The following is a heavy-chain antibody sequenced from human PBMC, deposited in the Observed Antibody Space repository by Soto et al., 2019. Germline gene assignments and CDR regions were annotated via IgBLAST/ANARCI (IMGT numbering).Heavy chain of an antibody. CDR2: MYHSGST. J-gene: IGHJ4*02. Sequence: QLQLQESGSGLVKPSQTLSLTCAVSGGSISSGGYSWSWIRQPQVKGLEWIGYMYHSGSTYYNPSLKGRGTLSICRSKNQFSLKLSSLTAADTAVYYCVRLPDYFGQGILVTVSS. CDR1: GGSISSGGYS. CDR3: VRLPDY. V-gene: IGHV4-30-2*01. D-gene: IGHD2-2*01.